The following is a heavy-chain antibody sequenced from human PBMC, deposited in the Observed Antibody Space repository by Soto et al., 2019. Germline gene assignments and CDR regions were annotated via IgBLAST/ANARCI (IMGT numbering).Heavy chain of an antibody. V-gene: IGHV1-18*01. J-gene: IGHJ4*02. CDR1: GYTFTSYG. Sequence: GASVKVSCKASGYTFTSYGISWVRQAPGQGLEWMGWISAYNGNTNYAQKLQGRVTMTRDTSTSTAYMELSSLRSEDTAVYYCARDSGHRGNDYWGQGTLVTVSS. CDR3: ARDSGHRGNDY. CDR2: ISAYNGNT. D-gene: IGHD3-10*01.